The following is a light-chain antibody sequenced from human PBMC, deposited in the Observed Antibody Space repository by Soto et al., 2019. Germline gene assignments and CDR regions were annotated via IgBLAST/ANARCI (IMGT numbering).Light chain of an antibody. Sequence: EIVLTQSPGTLSLSPGERAILSCRASQSVSSSFLAWYQKKPGQAPRLLIYGASSRATGIPDRFSGSGSGTDFALTISRLEPEDFAVYYCQQYGSSPTFGQGTTVEIK. CDR2: GAS. J-gene: IGKJ1*01. CDR1: QSVSSSF. V-gene: IGKV3-20*01. CDR3: QQYGSSPT.